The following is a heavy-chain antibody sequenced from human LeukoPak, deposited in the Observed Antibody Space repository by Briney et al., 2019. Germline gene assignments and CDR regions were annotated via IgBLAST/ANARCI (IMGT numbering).Heavy chain of an antibody. D-gene: IGHD2-8*01. CDR3: ASPRGYCTNGVCDAFDS. CDR1: GFTFSTYS. V-gene: IGHV3-48*01. Sequence: GGSLRLSCAASGFTFSTYSMNWVRQAPGKGLEWVSYISSSSSTIYYADSMKGRFAISRDNAKNSLYLQMNSLRAEDTAVYYCASPRGYCTNGVCDAFDSWGQGTLVTVSS. CDR2: ISSSSSTI. J-gene: IGHJ4*02.